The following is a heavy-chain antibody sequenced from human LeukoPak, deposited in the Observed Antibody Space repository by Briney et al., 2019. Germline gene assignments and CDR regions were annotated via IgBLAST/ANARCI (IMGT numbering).Heavy chain of an antibody. D-gene: IGHD3-16*01. J-gene: IGHJ6*03. CDR3: AREGKIRGGPGAVHYYYYYYMDV. CDR2: ISSSSSTI. CDR1: GFTFSSYS. V-gene: IGHV3-48*01. Sequence: GGSLRLSCAASGFTFSSYSMNWVRQAPGKGLEWVSYISSSSSTIYYADSVKGRFTISRDNAKNSLYLQMNSLRAEDTAVYYCAREGKIRGGPGAVHYYYYYYMDVWGKGTTVTVSS.